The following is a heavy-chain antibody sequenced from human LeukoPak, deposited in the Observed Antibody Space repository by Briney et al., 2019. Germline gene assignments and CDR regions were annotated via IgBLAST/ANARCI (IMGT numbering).Heavy chain of an antibody. CDR1: GFTFSRYW. CDR2: IYHSGNT. V-gene: IGHV4-4*02. Sequence: PGGSLRLSCAASGFTFSRYWMHWVRQPPGKGLEWIGEIYHSGNTNYNPSLKSRVTISVDKSKNQFSLTLSSVTAADTAVYYCASPSGASTWWGQGTLVTVSS. J-gene: IGHJ4*02. CDR3: ASPSGASTW. D-gene: IGHD2-15*01.